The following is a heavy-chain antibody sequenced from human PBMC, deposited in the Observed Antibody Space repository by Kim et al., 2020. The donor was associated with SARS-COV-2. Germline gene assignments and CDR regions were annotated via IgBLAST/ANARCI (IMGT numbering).Heavy chain of an antibody. V-gene: IGHV3-66*01. CDR3: ARDLRRRIDNNWHIDAFD. D-gene: IGHD1-20*01. Sequence: GGSLTLSCAGSGFTVGSNHMNWVRQAPGKGLEWVSVIESDGNSFYSDSVKDRFTISRDNSKNTLYLQMNSLRGDDTAVYYCARDLRRRIDNNWHIDAFD. CDR1: GFTVGSNH. J-gene: IGHJ3*02. CDR2: IESDGNS.